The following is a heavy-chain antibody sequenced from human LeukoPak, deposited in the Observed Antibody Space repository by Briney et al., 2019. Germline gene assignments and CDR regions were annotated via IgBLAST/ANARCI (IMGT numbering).Heavy chain of an antibody. D-gene: IGHD2-2*01. CDR3: ARDACSSTSCFYYFDY. J-gene: IGHJ4*02. Sequence: PGGSLRLSCAASGFTFSSYGMHWVRQAPDNGLEWVAFIWYDGSNKYYADSVKGRFTISRDNSKNTLYLQMNSLRAEDTAVYYCARDACSSTSCFYYFDYWGQGTLVTVSS. CDR2: IWYDGSNK. CDR1: GFTFSSYG. V-gene: IGHV3-33*01.